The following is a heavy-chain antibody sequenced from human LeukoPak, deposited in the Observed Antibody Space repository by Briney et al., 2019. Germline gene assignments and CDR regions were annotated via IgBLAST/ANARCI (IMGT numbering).Heavy chain of an antibody. D-gene: IGHD2/OR15-2a*01. CDR3: AKCNLDKCRERFGV. CDR2: ISVSSTT. V-gene: IGHV3-23*01. CDR1: GFTFSSYA. Sequence: GGSLRLSCAASGFTFSSYALTWVRQAPGEGLDWVSSISVSSTTYYLDSVKGRFSISRDNSNHTLYLQMNSLRAEDTGLYYCAKCNLDKCRERFGVWGQGTMVSVSS. J-gene: IGHJ3*01.